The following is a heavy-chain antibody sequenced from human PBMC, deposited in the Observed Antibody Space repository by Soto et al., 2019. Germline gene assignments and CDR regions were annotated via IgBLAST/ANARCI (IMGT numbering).Heavy chain of an antibody. D-gene: IGHD3-3*01. CDR3: ARWWSGSRQGFDP. V-gene: IGHV4-31*03. J-gene: IGHJ5*02. Sequence: QVQLQESGPGLVKPSQTLSLTCTVSGGSISSGDYYWSWIRQHPGKGLEWIGYIYSSGSTYHNPSLKSRVTISVDTSKIQFSLKLSSVTAADTAVYYCARWWSGSRQGFDPWGQGTLVTVSS. CDR2: IYSSGST. CDR1: GGSISSGDYY.